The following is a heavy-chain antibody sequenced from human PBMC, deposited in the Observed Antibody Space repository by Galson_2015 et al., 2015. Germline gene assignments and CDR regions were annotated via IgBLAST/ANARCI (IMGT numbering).Heavy chain of an antibody. CDR3: ARERTRYGDYAY. CDR2: TYYRSRWYH. Sequence: CAISGDSVSNNTAAWHWFRQSPSGGLEWLGRTYYRSRWYHDYAMSVQSRITISPDTSKNQFSLQLKSVTPEDTAMYYCARERTRYGDYAYWGQGTLVTVSS. D-gene: IGHD4-17*01. CDR1: GDSVSNNTAA. J-gene: IGHJ4*02. V-gene: IGHV6-1*01.